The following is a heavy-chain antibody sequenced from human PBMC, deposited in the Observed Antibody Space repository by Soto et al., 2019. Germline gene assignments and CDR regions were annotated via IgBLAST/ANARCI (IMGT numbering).Heavy chain of an antibody. V-gene: IGHV1-3*01. CDR1: GYTFTSYA. J-gene: IGHJ6*03. D-gene: IGHD2-15*01. CDR3: ARVATPDRPNYYYYMDV. CDR2: INAGNGNT. Sequence: ASVKVSCKASGYTFTSYAMHWVRQAPGQRLEWMGWINAGNGNTKYSQKFQGRVTITRDTSASTAYMELSSLRSEDTAVYYCARVATPDRPNYYYYMDVWGKGTTVTVSS.